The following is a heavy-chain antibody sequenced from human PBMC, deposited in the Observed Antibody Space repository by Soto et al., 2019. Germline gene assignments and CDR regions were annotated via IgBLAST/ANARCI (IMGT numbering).Heavy chain of an antibody. CDR2: IYPGDSDT. Sequence: VSKRVSSKGSVYKFTNYGIGWVLQKHEKGLEWMGIIYPGDSDTRYSPSFEGQVTISADKSISTAYLQWSSLKASDTAMYYCARHEWSPVPTNLMSLFGNWAQGTLLAVSS. V-gene: IGHV5-51*01. CDR1: VYKFTNYG. D-gene: IGHD3-3*01. CDR3: ARHEWSPVPTNLMSLFGN. J-gene: IGHJ4*01.